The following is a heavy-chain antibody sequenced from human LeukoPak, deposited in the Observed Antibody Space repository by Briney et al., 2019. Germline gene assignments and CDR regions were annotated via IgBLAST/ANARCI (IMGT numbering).Heavy chain of an antibody. CDR2: ISAYNGST. V-gene: IGHV1-18*01. CDR1: GYTFTSYG. D-gene: IGHD3-22*01. Sequence: ASVKVSCKASGYTFTSYGISWVRQAPGQGLEWMGWISAYNGSTNYAQKLQGRVTMTTDTSTSTAYMELRSLRSDDTAVYYCARDRAELYYYDSSGLSNAFDIWGQGTMVTVSS. CDR3: ARDRAELYYYDSSGLSNAFDI. J-gene: IGHJ3*02.